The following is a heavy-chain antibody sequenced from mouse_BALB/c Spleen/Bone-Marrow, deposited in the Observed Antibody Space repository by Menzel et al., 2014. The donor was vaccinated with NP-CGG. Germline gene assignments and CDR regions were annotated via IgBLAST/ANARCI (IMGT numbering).Heavy chain of an antibody. D-gene: IGHD1-1*01. Sequence: EVHLVESGGGLVQPGGSLKLSCAASGFTFSDYYMYWVRQTPEKRLEWVATISDGGSYTYYPASVTARFTISRDSAKNKVYLQMSSLKSNDTAMYYCAKDYGSKWFAYWGQGTLVTVSA. CDR1: GFTFSDYY. J-gene: IGHJ3*01. V-gene: IGHV5-4*02. CDR2: ISDGGSYT. CDR3: AKDYGSKWFAY.